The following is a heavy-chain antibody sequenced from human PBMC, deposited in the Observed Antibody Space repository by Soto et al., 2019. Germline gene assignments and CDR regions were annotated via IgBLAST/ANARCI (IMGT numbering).Heavy chain of an antibody. CDR3: ARGYCLSPSCYFTY. V-gene: IGHV4-30-4*01. CDR1: GGSMSSGDYY. J-gene: IGHJ4*02. D-gene: IGHD2-2*01. CDR2: IDYSGST. Sequence: QVQLQESGPGLVEPSQTLSLTCTVSGGSMSSGDYYWTWIRQSPGKGLEWIGYIDYSGSTSYHPCLKSRLTLSVGTSNNQFSLKLTSVTAADTAVYYCARGYCLSPSCYFTYWGQGTLVTVSS.